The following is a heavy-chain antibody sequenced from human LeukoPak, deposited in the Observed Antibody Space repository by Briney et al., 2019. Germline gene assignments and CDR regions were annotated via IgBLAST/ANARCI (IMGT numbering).Heavy chain of an antibody. Sequence: ASVTVSCKVSGYTLTELSMHWVRQAPGKGLEWMGGFDPEDGETIYAQKFQGRVTMTEDTSTDTAYMELSSLRSEDTAVYYCATDRVHYDSSGYFLKWGQGTLVTVSS. V-gene: IGHV1-24*01. CDR1: GYTLTELS. D-gene: IGHD3-22*01. J-gene: IGHJ4*02. CDR3: ATDRVHYDSSGYFLK. CDR2: FDPEDGET.